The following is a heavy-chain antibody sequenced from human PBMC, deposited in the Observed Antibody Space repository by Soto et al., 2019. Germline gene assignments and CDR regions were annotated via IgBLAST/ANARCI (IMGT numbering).Heavy chain of an antibody. V-gene: IGHV3-23*01. Sequence: GGSLRLSCAASGFTFSSYAMSWARQAPGKGLEWVSAISGSGGSTYYADSVKGRFTISRDNSKNTLYLQMNSLRAEDTAVYYCAKSHRFGELLLSYFDYWGQGTLVTVSS. D-gene: IGHD3-10*01. J-gene: IGHJ4*02. CDR1: GFTFSSYA. CDR2: ISGSGGST. CDR3: AKSHRFGELLLSYFDY.